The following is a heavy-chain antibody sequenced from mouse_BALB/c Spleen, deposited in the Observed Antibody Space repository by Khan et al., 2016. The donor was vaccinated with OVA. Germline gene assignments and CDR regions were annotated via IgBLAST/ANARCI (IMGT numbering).Heavy chain of an antibody. CDR1: GFTFTTYA. J-gene: IGHJ3*01. CDR2: ISTYADYP. CDR3: ATSLYGNFAY. Sequence: EVELVESGGGLVKPGGSLKLSCAASGFTFTTYAMSWVRQTPGKGLEWIASISTYADYPSFPDNFTGRFTISIDNSANTLCLQITSLRSEDTAMYYCATSLYGNFAYWGQGTLVTVSA. V-gene: IGHV5-9-3*01. D-gene: IGHD2-1*01.